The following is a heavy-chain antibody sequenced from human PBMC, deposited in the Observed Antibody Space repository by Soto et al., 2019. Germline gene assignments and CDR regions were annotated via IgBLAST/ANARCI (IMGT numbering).Heavy chain of an antibody. CDR3: ARGNLRLWPRTYYYYGMDV. V-gene: IGHV1-8*01. CDR2: MNPNSGNT. Sequence: QVQLVQSGAEVKKPGASVKVSCKASGYTFTSYDINWVRQATGQGLEWMGWMNPNSGNTGYAQKFQGRVTMTRNTSISTAYMQLSSLRSDDTAVYYCARGNLRLWPRTYYYYGMDVWGQGTTVTVSS. CDR1: GYTFTSYD. J-gene: IGHJ6*02. D-gene: IGHD5-18*01.